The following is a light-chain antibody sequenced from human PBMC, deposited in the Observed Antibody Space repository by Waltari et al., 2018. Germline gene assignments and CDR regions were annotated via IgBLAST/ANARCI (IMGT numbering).Light chain of an antibody. Sequence: QPVLIQPPSASGTPGQRVTISCSGSSSNIGSNYVYWYQQVPGTAPKLLMYRDNWRPSGGPDRFSGPKSGTSASLAISGVRSEDEADYHCAAWDDVLSGVVFGGGTKLIVL. CDR3: AAWDDVLSGVV. J-gene: IGLJ2*01. CDR1: SSNIGSNY. V-gene: IGLV1-47*01. CDR2: RDN.